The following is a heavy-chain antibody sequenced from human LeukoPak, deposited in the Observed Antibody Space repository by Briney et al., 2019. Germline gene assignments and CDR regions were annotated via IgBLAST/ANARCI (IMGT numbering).Heavy chain of an antibody. CDR3: ARAPGSSGYLTYFDY. D-gene: IGHD3-22*01. CDR1: GGSISSCY. CDR2: IYYSGST. J-gene: IGHJ4*02. Sequence: PSETLSLTCTVSGGSISSCYWSWTRQPPGKGLEWIGYIYYSGSTNYNPSLKSRVTISVDTSKNQFSLKLSSVTAADTAVYYCARAPGSSGYLTYFDYWGQGTLVTVSS. V-gene: IGHV4-59*01.